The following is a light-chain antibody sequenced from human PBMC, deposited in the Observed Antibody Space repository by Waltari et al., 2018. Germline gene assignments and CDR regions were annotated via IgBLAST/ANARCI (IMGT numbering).Light chain of an antibody. CDR2: EVS. CDR1: SSDVGDYRY. J-gene: IGLJ2*01. Sequence: QSALTQPASVSGSPGQSITISSPGTSSDVGDYRYGHWYQQPPGKAPKLIIYEVSNRPSGVSNRFSGSKSGNTASLTISGLQAEDEADDYCSSYTTSTSYVVFGGGTKLTVL. CDR3: SSYTTSTSYVV. V-gene: IGLV2-14*01.